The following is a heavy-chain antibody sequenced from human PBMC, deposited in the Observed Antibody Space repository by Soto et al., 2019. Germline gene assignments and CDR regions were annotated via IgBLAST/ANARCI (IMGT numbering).Heavy chain of an antibody. J-gene: IGHJ5*02. CDR3: ARCHIVVVPAAIIWFDP. CDR1: GGSISSGGYY. CDR2: IYYSGST. D-gene: IGHD2-2*02. Sequence: SETLSLTCTVSGGSISSGGYYWSWIRQHPGKGLEWIGYIYYSGSTYYNPSLKSRVTISVDTSKNQFSLKLSSVTAADTAVYYCARCHIVVVPAAIIWFDPWGQGNLVTVSS. V-gene: IGHV4-31*03.